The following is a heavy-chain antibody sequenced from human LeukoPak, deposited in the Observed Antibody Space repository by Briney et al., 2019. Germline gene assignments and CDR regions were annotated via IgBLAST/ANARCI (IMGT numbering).Heavy chain of an antibody. Sequence: GGSLRLSCAASGFTFSGSAMHWVRQASGKGLEWVGRIRSKANSYATAYAASVKGRFTISRDDSKNTAYLQMNSLKTEDTAVYYCTRHGETTVTTDVCWGQGTLVTVSS. V-gene: IGHV3-73*01. D-gene: IGHD4-17*01. J-gene: IGHJ4*02. CDR1: GFTFSGSA. CDR2: IRSKANSYAT. CDR3: TRHGETTVTTDVC.